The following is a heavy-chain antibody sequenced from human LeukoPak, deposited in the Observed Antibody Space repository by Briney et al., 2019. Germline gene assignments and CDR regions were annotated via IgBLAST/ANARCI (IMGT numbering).Heavy chain of an antibody. CDR2: ISGISGIT. J-gene: IGHJ6*02. Sequence: GGSLRLSCAASGVTFSNYALSWCLHHPGKGRVWCSGISGISGITYYTDSVKGRFTISRDNSKNQLYLQMNTLRAEDTAVYYCAKFRILGGIGMDVWGQGTTVTVSS. CDR1: GVTFSNYA. D-gene: IGHD3-3*01. CDR3: AKFRILGGIGMDV. V-gene: IGHV3-23*01.